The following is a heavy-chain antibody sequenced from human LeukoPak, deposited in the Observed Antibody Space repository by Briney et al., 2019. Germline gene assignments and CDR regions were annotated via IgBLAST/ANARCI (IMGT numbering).Heavy chain of an antibody. CDR3: ARDRWDGRQLNYYYYMDV. J-gene: IGHJ6*03. Sequence: PSETLSLTCTVSGGSISSYYWSWIRQPPGKGLEWIGYIYYSGSTNYNPSLKSRVTISVDTSKNQFSLKLSSVTAADTAVYYCARDRWDGRQLNYYYYMDVWGKGTTVTVSS. V-gene: IGHV4-59*01. CDR1: GGSISSYY. D-gene: IGHD5-18*01. CDR2: IYYSGST.